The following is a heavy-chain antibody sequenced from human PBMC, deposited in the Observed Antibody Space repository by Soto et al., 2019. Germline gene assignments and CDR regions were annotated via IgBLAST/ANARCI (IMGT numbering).Heavy chain of an antibody. CDR1: GGSISTYY. CDR3: ARGRPIWWVVCNFDTDVMDV. J-gene: IGHJ6*04. V-gene: IGHV4-59*13. CDR2: IYYTGNT. D-gene: IGHD2-21*01. Sequence: SETLSLTCTVTGGSISTYYWSWIRQPPGKGLEWIGHIYYTGNTNYNPSLKSRVTISVDTSTNRFSLRLRSVSAADTAVYYCARGRPIWWVVCNFDTDVMDVWGKGTTVTVSA.